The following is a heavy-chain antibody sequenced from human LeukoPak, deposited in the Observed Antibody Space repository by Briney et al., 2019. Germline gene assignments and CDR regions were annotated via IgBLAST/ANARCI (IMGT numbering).Heavy chain of an antibody. CDR3: ARYLAYYDSSGYYNSGAFDI. D-gene: IGHD3-22*01. J-gene: IGHJ3*02. Sequence: SVKVSCKASGGTFSSYAISWVRQAPGQGLEWMGGIIPIFGTANYAQKFQGRVTITRNTSISTAYMELSSLRSEDTAVYYCARYLAYYDSSGYYNSGAFDIWGQGTMVTVSS. V-gene: IGHV1-69*05. CDR1: GGTFSSYA. CDR2: IIPIFGTA.